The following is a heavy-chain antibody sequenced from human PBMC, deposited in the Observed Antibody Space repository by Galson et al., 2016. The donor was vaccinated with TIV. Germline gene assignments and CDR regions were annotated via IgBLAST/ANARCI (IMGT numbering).Heavy chain of an antibody. CDR1: GGTLNNYA. CDR3: ARDFPCGGACYFFDD. D-gene: IGHD2-21*02. Sequence: SVKVSCKASGGTLNNYAINWVRQAPGHGLEWMGGVLPISGSTNFAQNFQGRVTITTDKFTGTVYMELSSLRSGDTAGYFCARDFPCGGACYFFDDWGQGTLVTVSS. V-gene: IGHV1-69*05. CDR2: VLPISGST. J-gene: IGHJ4*02.